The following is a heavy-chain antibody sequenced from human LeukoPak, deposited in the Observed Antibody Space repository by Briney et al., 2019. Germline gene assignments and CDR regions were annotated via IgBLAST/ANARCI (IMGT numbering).Heavy chain of an antibody. D-gene: IGHD1-26*01. CDR1: GFTLSGSA. CDR3: TRDNGTYSWFDP. Sequence: HSGGPLRLSCGASGFTLSGSAIHWFRKSSGKALEWFGQIVKQYKGHATATAYASSVDCRFTISRHDSNNTAYLQMKSLQSEDTALYYCTRDNGTYSWFDPWGQGTLVTVSS. CDR2: IVKQYKGHATAT. J-gene: IGHJ5*02. V-gene: IGHV3-73*01.